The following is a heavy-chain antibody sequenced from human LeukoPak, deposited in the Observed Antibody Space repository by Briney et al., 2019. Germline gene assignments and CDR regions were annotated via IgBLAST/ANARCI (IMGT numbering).Heavy chain of an antibody. Sequence: GGSLRLSCAASGFTFDDYAMHWVRQAPGKGLEWVSLISGDGGSTYYADSVKGRFTISRDSSKNSLYLQMNSLRTEDTALYYCAKDDYYYDSSGYYPTFDYWGQGTLVTVSS. CDR1: GFTFDDYA. J-gene: IGHJ4*02. CDR3: AKDDYYYDSSGYYPTFDY. CDR2: ISGDGGST. D-gene: IGHD3-22*01. V-gene: IGHV3-43*02.